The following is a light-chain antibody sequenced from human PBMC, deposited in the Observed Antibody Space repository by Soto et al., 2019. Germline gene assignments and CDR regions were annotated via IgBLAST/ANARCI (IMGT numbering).Light chain of an antibody. J-gene: IGKJ1*01. CDR3: QQYGSSVTWT. V-gene: IGKV3-20*01. Sequence: EVVLTQSPGTVSLSPGERATLSCRASQSVTANYLAWYQQKPGQAPRLLLYAASSRATGIPDRFSGSGSGTDFTLSISRLEAEDFAMYYCQQYGSSVTWTFGQGTKVEIK. CDR2: AAS. CDR1: QSVTANY.